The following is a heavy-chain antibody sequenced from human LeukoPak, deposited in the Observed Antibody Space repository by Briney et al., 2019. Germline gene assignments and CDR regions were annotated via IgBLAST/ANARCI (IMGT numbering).Heavy chain of an antibody. Sequence: GASVKVSCKASGYTFTSYDIIWVRQATGQGLEWMGWMNPNSGNTGYAQKFQGRVTITRNTSISTAYMELSSLRSEETAVYYCGRGPSSQLRYWGQGTLVTVSS. J-gene: IGHJ4*02. CDR3: GRGPSSQLRY. CDR1: GYTFTSYD. D-gene: IGHD2-2*01. CDR2: MNPNSGNT. V-gene: IGHV1-8*03.